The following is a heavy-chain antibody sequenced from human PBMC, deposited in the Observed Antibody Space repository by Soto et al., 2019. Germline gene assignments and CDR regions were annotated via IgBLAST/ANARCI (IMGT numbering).Heavy chain of an antibody. J-gene: IGHJ6*02. CDR2: IYHSGST. CDR3: ARGTHYDILTGYYLPYHGMDV. D-gene: IGHD3-9*01. Sequence: SETLSLTCAVSGGSISSSNWWSWVRQPPGKGLEWIGEIYHSGSTNYNPSLKSRVTISVDKSKNQFSLKLSSVTAADTAVYYCARGTHYDILTGYYLPYHGMDVWGQGTTVTVSS. CDR1: GGSISSSNW. V-gene: IGHV4-4*02.